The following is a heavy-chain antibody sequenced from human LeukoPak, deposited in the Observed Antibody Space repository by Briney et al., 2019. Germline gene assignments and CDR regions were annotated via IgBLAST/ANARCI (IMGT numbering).Heavy chain of an antibody. Sequence: GSLRLSCAASGFTFTSYWMSWVRQAPGKGLEWVANIKHDGSDKYYVDSVKGRFTISRDSAKNSLYLQMNSLRAEDTAVYYCARVRYTYGFDAFAIWGQGTMVTVSS. V-gene: IGHV3-7*01. J-gene: IGHJ3*02. CDR3: ARVRYTYGFDAFAI. D-gene: IGHD5-18*01. CDR1: GFTFTSYW. CDR2: IKHDGSDK.